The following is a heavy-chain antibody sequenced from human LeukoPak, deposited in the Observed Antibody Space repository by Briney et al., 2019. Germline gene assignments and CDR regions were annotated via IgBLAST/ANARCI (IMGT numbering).Heavy chain of an antibody. V-gene: IGHV1-8*01. J-gene: IGHJ4*02. CDR3: ARGAPGSYCSGGSCPYFDY. Sequence: ASVKVSCKASGYTFSSYDINWVRQATGQGLEWMGWVNPNSGHTGYAQKFQGRVTMTRNTSISTAYMELSSLRSEDTAVYYCARGAPGSYCSGGSCPYFDYWGQGTLVSVSS. CDR1: GYTFSSYD. CDR2: VNPNSGHT. D-gene: IGHD2-15*01.